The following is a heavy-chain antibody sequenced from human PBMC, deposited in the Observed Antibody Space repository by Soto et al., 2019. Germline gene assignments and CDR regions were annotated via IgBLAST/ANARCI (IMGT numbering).Heavy chain of an antibody. Sequence: GGSLRLSCAASGFTFSSYAMSWVRQAPGKGLEWVSAISDSGGSTYYADSVRGRFSISRDNSKNTLHLQMNSLRAEDTALYYCAKAGPNSQGRNYFDYWGQGTLVTVSS. CDR1: GFTFSSYA. CDR2: ISDSGGST. J-gene: IGHJ4*02. V-gene: IGHV3-23*01. CDR3: AKAGPNSQGRNYFDY. D-gene: IGHD1-26*01.